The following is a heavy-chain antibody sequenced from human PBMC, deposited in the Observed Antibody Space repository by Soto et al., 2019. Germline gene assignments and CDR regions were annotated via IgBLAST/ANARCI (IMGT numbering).Heavy chain of an antibody. CDR1: GFTFSSYA. CDR2: ISGSGGST. Sequence: HPGGSLRLSCEASGFTFSSYAMNWVRQAPGKGLEWVSTISGSGGSTYYAESVKGRFTVSRDNSKNTLYLQMNSLRAEDTAVYYCAKADIQDYAVSDSWGQGTLVTVSS. D-gene: IGHD4-17*01. J-gene: IGHJ4*02. V-gene: IGHV3-23*01. CDR3: AKADIQDYAVSDS.